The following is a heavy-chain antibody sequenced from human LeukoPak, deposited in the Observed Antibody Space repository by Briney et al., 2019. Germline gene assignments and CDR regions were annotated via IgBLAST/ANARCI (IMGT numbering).Heavy chain of an antibody. CDR2: IRYDGSNK. Sequence: AGSLRLSCAASGFTLSSYGMHWVRQAPGKGLEWVAFIRYDGSNKNYVDSVKGRFTISRDNSKNTLYLQMNSLRAEDTAVYYCAKDISGYYRPFDYWGQGTLVTVSS. J-gene: IGHJ4*02. V-gene: IGHV3-30*02. D-gene: IGHD3-22*01. CDR3: AKDISGYYRPFDY. CDR1: GFTLSSYG.